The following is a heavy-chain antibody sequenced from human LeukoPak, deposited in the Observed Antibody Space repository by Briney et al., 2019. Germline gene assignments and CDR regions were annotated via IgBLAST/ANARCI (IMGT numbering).Heavy chain of an antibody. CDR1: GFTFSSYA. CDR3: AKDSGDIYYYYYMDV. CDR2: IWYGGSNK. J-gene: IGHJ6*03. D-gene: IGHD1-1*01. V-gene: IGHV3-30*02. Sequence: GGSLRLSCAASGFTFSSYAMSWVRQAPGKGLEWVAIIWYGGSNKYYADSVKGRFTISRDNSKNTLYLQMNSLRAEDTAVYYCAKDSGDIYYYYYMDVWGKGTTVTVSS.